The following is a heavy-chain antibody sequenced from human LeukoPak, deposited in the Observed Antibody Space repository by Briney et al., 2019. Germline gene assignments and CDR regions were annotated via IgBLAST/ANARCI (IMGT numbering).Heavy chain of an antibody. D-gene: IGHD3-3*01. Sequence: GGSLRLSCAASGFIFTNFFMSWVRQAPGKGLEWVASIKHDGSEKYYVDSVRGRFTISRDNTKNLLYLQMGSLRAEDTAVYYCATDRGWRTSGYYLYYFEYWGQGTLVTFSS. CDR2: IKHDGSEK. V-gene: IGHV3-7*01. CDR3: ATDRGWRTSGYYLYYFEY. J-gene: IGHJ4*02. CDR1: GFIFTNFF.